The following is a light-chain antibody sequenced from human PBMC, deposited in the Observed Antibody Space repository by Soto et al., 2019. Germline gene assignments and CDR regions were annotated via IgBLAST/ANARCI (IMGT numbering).Light chain of an antibody. CDR2: AAS. V-gene: IGKV1-27*01. CDR1: QAIGIY. Sequence: DIQLTQSPSSLSTSVGDRVTITCRASQAIGIYLAWYQQKPGKVPKLLIYAASTLQSGDPSRFSGSGSGTDFTLTINSLQREDVATYYCQKYSGAPPTFGQGTKVEIK. J-gene: IGKJ1*01. CDR3: QKYSGAPPT.